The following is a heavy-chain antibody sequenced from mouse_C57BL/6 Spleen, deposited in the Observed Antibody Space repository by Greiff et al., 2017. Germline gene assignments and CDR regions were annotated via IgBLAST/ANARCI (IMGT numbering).Heavy chain of an antibody. CDR3: ARVTVDYAMDY. D-gene: IGHD1-1*01. CDR2: INPNNGGT. CDR1: GYTFTDYY. V-gene: IGHV1-26*01. Sequence: VQLQQSGPELVKPGASVKISCKASGYTFTDYYMNWVKQSHGKSLEWIGDINPNNGGTSYNQKFKGKATLTVDKSSSTAYMELRSLTSEDSAVYYCARVTVDYAMDYWGQGTSVTVSS. J-gene: IGHJ4*01.